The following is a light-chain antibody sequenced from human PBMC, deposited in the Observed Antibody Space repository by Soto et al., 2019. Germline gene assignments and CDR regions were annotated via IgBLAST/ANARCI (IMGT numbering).Light chain of an antibody. CDR3: QQYGSPSWT. J-gene: IGKJ1*01. Sequence: EIVLSQSPGTLSLSPGERATLYCRASQSVSSNLAWYQQKPGQAPRLLIYGASTRATGIPDRFSSSGSGTDFTLTITRLEPEDFAVYYCQQYGSPSWTFGQGTKVDI. CDR2: GAS. V-gene: IGKV3-20*01. CDR1: QSVSSN.